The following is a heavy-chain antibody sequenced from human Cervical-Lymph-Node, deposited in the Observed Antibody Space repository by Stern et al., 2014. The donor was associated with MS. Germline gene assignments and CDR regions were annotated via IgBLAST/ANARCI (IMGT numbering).Heavy chain of an antibody. D-gene: IGHD6-13*01. J-gene: IGHJ5*02. CDR2: IKEDGTEK. CDR3: ARDTWYGGWFDP. Sequence: EVQLVESGGGLVQPGGSLRLSCAASGMTVSSFWMSWVRQVPGKGLQWVANIKEDGTEKYYVDSVKGRFTLSRDHAKNSLYLQMNSLRAEDTAVYSCARDTWYGGWFDPWGQGTLVTVSS. V-gene: IGHV3-7*01. CDR1: GMTVSSFW.